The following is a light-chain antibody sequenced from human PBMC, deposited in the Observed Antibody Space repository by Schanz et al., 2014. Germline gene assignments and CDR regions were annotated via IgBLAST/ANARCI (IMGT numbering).Light chain of an antibody. CDR2: DVS. Sequence: QSVLTQPASVSGSPGQSITISCTGTSSDVGGYNYVSWYQQHPGKAPKLMIYDVSNRPSGVSNRFSGSKSGNTASLTISGLQAEDEADYYCSSYTSSRIWVFGGGTKLTVL. J-gene: IGLJ3*02. V-gene: IGLV2-14*01. CDR3: SSYTSSRIWV. CDR1: SSDVGGYNY.